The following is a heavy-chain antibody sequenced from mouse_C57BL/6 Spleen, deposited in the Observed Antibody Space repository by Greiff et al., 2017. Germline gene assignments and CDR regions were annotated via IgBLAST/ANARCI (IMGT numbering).Heavy chain of an antibody. CDR1: GYTFTDYY. CDR2: INPNNGGT. J-gene: IGHJ2*01. CDR3: ARRDYSNYDFDY. Sequence: EVKLMESGPELVKPGASVKISCKASGYTFTDYYMNWVKQSHGKSLEWIGDINPNNGGTSYNQKFKGKATLTVDKSSSTAYMELRSLTSEDSAVYYCARRDYSNYDFDYWGQGTTLTVSS. V-gene: IGHV1-26*01. D-gene: IGHD2-5*01.